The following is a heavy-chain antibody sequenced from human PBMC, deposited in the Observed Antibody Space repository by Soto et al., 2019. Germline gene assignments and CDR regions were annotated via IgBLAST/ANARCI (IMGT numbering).Heavy chain of an antibody. D-gene: IGHD2-2*01. CDR2: IDPSDSCT. J-gene: IGHJ6*02. CDR1: GYSFTSYW. CDR3: ASTYCSSTSCYSEMYYYYGMDV. V-gene: IGHV5-10-1*01. Sequence: GESLKISCKGSGYSFTSYWISWVRQMPGKGLEWMGRIDPSDSCTNYSPSFQGHVTISADKSISTAYLQWSSLKASDTAMYYCASTYCSSTSCYSEMYYYYGMDVWGQGTTVTVSS.